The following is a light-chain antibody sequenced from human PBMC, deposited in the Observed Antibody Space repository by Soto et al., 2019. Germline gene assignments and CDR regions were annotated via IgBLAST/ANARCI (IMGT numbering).Light chain of an antibody. J-gene: IGLJ2*01. CDR1: SSDIGSYDH. CDR2: AVS. V-gene: IGLV2-14*03. Sequence: QSALTQPASVSGSPGQSITISCSGTSSDIGSYDHVAWYQQFPGKSPKLIIYAVSDRPSGVSDRFSGSKSGISASLTISGLQTEDEADYYCSSYTTNITPVVFGGGTQLTVL. CDR3: SSYTTNITPVV.